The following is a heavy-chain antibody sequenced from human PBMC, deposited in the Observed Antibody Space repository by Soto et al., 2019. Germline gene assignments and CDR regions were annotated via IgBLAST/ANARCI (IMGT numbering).Heavy chain of an antibody. V-gene: IGHV3-30*18. CDR1: GFTFSSYG. J-gene: IGHJ4*02. CDR2: ISYDGSNK. CDR3: AKEARGPRITIFGVVMPVPYYFDY. D-gene: IGHD3-3*01. Sequence: GGSLRLSCAASGFTFSSYGMHWVRQAPGKGLEWVAVISYDGSNKYYADSVKGRFTISRDNSKNTLYLQMNSLRAEDTAVYYCAKEARGPRITIFGVVMPVPYYFDYWGQGTLVTVSS.